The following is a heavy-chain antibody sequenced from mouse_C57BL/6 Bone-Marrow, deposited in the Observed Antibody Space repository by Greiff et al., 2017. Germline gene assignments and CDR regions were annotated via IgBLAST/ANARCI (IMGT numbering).Heavy chain of an antibody. Sequence: VQLQQSGPGLVAPSQSLSITCTVSGFSLTSYGVHWVRQPPGKGLEWLVVIWSDGSTTYNSALKSRLSISKDNSKSQVFLKMNSLQTDDTAMYYCARHPYSNPYAMDYWGQGTSVTVSS. CDR2: IWSDGST. CDR1: GFSLTSYG. CDR3: ARHPYSNPYAMDY. D-gene: IGHD2-5*01. V-gene: IGHV2-6-1*01. J-gene: IGHJ4*01.